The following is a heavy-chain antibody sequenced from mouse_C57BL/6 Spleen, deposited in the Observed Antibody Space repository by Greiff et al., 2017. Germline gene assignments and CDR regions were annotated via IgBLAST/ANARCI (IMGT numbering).Heavy chain of an antibody. CDR2: ISSGSSTI. V-gene: IGHV5-17*01. Sequence: EVQGVESGGGLVKPGGSLKLSCAASGFTFSDYGMHWVRQAPEKGLEWVAYISSGSSTIYYADTVKGRFTISRDNAKNTLFLQMTSLRSEDTAMYYCARNWDEGFAYWGQGTLVTVSA. CDR1: GFTFSDYG. CDR3: ARNWDEGFAY. D-gene: IGHD4-1*01. J-gene: IGHJ3*01.